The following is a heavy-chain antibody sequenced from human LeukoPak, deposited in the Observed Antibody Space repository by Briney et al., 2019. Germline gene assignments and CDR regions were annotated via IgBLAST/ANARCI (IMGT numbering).Heavy chain of an antibody. V-gene: IGHV1-69*05. D-gene: IGHD2-15*01. CDR1: GGSFSSEA. CDR2: IIPIFGTA. J-gene: IGHJ4*02. Sequence: SVKVSCKAFGGSFSSEAISWVRQAPGQGLEWMGGIIPIFGTANYAQKFQGRVTITTDESTSTAYMEVSSLRSEDTAVYYCGRKAGDCGGGSCYSIDYWCQGTLITVSS. CDR3: GRKAGDCGGGSCYSIDY.